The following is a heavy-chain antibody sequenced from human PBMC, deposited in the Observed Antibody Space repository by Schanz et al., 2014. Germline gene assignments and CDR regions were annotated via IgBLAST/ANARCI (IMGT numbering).Heavy chain of an antibody. Sequence: QVQLVESGGGVVQPGGSLRLSCVASGFSFSGFAVHWVRQAPGKGLEWVSIVSHDGFTKHYADSVRGRFTLSRDNSKNTLYLQMNSLRAEDTAVYYCARQRSYFYAMDVWGQGTTVTVSS. J-gene: IGHJ6*02. CDR1: GFSFSGFA. CDR3: ARQRSYFYAMDV. V-gene: IGHV3-30*04. CDR2: VSHDGFTK.